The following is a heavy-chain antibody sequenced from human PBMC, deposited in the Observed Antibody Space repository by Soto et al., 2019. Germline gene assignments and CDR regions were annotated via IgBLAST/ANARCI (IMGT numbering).Heavy chain of an antibody. Sequence: GGSLRLSCAASGFTFSSYCMHWVRKDPGKGLEWVAVISYDGSNKYYADSVKGRFTISRDNSKNTLYLQMNSLRAEDTAVYYCAKERLELRQPHTFDYWGQGTLVTVSS. CDR3: AKERLELRQPHTFDY. J-gene: IGHJ4*02. CDR2: ISYDGSNK. D-gene: IGHD1-7*01. V-gene: IGHV3-30*18. CDR1: GFTFSSYC.